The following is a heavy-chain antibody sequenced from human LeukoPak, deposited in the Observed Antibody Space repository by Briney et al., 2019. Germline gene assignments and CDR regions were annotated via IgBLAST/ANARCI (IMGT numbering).Heavy chain of an antibody. CDR1: GGSISSYY. Sequence: PSETPSLTCTVSGGSISSYYWSWIRQPPAKGLEWIGYIYYSGSTNYNPSLKSRVTISVDTSKNQFSLKLSSVTAADTAVYYCARYYYDSSGYYVLDYWGQGTLVSVSS. V-gene: IGHV4-59*01. D-gene: IGHD3-22*01. J-gene: IGHJ4*02. CDR3: ARYYYDSSGYYVLDY. CDR2: IYYSGST.